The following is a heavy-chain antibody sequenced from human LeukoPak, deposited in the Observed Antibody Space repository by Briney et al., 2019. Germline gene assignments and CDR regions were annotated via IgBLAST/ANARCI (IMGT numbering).Heavy chain of an antibody. V-gene: IGHV3-7*01. CDR2: IKQDGSEK. D-gene: IGHD3-3*02. Sequence: GGSLRLSCAASRFTFSNYAMSWVRQAPGKGLEWVANIKQDGSEKYYVDSVKGRFTISRDNAKNSLYLQMNSLRAEDTAVYYCARASSSIFYMDVWGKGTTVTVSS. CDR1: RFTFSNYA. J-gene: IGHJ6*03. CDR3: ARASSSIFYMDV.